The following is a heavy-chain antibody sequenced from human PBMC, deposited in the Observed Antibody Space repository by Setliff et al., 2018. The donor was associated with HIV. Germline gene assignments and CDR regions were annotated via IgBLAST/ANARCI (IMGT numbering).Heavy chain of an antibody. CDR2: IYYSGST. CDR1: GGSVGSGSYY. CDR3: ARGSWGSWRFDY. J-gene: IGHJ4*02. D-gene: IGHD6-13*01. Sequence: SETLSLTCSVSGGSVGSGSYYWSWIRQSPGKGLEWLGYIYYSGSTTYNPSLRSRVTISIDTSKNQFSLNLRSVTAADTAVYYCARGSWGSWRFDYWGQGTLVTVSS. V-gene: IGHV4-61*01.